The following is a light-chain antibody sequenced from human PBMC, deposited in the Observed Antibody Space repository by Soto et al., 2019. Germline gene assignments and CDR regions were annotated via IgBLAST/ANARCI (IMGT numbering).Light chain of an antibody. Sequence: QSVLTQPPSASGAPGQRVTISCSGSNSNIGSHVVNWYQQVPGTAPKLLLYTNNQRPSGVPDRFSDSKSGTSASLAISGLQSEDEADYYCAAWDGSLQSWVFGGGTKVTVL. V-gene: IGLV1-44*01. CDR1: NSNIGSHV. J-gene: IGLJ3*02. CDR3: AAWDGSLQSWV. CDR2: TNN.